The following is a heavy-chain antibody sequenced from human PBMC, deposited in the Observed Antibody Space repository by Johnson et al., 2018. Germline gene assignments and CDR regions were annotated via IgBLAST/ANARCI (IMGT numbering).Heavy chain of an antibody. CDR2: ISSDGSYK. J-gene: IGHJ6*03. CDR1: GFPFSTHV. V-gene: IGHV3-30-3*01. CDR3: ARDQALWFGELRRSYYYYYMDV. Sequence: VQLLQSGGGVVQXGGSLRLSCAAAGFPFSTHVIHWVRQAPGTGLEWVALISSDGSYKYYGDSVKGRFTISRDNSKNTIYLQMNSLRARDKAVYYCARDQALWFGELRRSYYYYYMDVWGKGTTVTVSS. D-gene: IGHD3-10*01.